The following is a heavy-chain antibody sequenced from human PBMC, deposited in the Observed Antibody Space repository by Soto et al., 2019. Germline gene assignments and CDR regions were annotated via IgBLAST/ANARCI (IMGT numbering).Heavy chain of an antibody. CDR2: LSVGGDRT. CDR1: GLSFSTNR. Sequence: PEGSLRLSCAAFGLSFSTNRIAWVRQTPGKGLDRVSGLSVGGDRTFYLASVKGRFTISSDTSKNGVYLQMNSLRADDTAVYLCAKWDGYGGSWGQLTLRTFAS. CDR3: AKWDGYGGS. D-gene: IGHD5-12*01. V-gene: IGHV3-23*01. J-gene: IGHJ5*02.